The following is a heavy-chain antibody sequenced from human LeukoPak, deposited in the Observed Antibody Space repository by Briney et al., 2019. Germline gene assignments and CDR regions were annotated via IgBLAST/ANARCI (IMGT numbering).Heavy chain of an antibody. CDR3: ALNGREIPSGAFDI. D-gene: IGHD3-16*02. J-gene: IGHJ3*02. CDR2: ISGSGGRT. Sequence: GGSLRLSCAASGFTFSNYAMSWVRQAPGKGLQWVSAISGSGGRTYYADSVKGRFTVSRDNSKNTLYLQMNSLRVEDTAVYYCALNGREIPSGAFDIWGQGTVVTVSS. V-gene: IGHV3-23*01. CDR1: GFTFSNYA.